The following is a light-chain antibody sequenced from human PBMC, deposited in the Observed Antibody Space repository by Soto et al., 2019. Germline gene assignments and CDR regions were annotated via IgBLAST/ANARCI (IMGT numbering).Light chain of an antibody. CDR3: SSYTSSSTPIV. CDR2: DVS. J-gene: IGLJ1*01. Sequence: QSALTQPASVSGSPGQSITISCTGTSSDVGGYNYVSWYQQHPGKAPKLMIYDVSNRPSGVSNRSSCSKSGNTASLTISGLQAEDEADYYCSSYTSSSTPIVFGTGTKLTVL. V-gene: IGLV2-14*01. CDR1: SSDVGGYNY.